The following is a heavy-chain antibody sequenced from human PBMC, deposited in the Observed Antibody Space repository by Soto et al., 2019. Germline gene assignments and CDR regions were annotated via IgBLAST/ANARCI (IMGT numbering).Heavy chain of an antibody. CDR2: ISAYNGNT. V-gene: IGHV1-18*01. CDR1: GYTFTSYG. J-gene: IGHJ4*02. Sequence: QVQLVQSGAEVKKPGASVKVSCKASGYTFTSYGISWVRQAPGQGLEWMGWISAYNGNTNYAQKLQGXXTXTXXTSTSTAYMELRSLRSDDTAVYYCARIVRDGYLDYWGQGTLVTVSS. D-gene: IGHD2-15*01. CDR3: ARIVRDGYLDY.